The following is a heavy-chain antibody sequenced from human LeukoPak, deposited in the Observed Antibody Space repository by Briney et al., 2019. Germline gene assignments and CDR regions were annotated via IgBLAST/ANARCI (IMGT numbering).Heavy chain of an antibody. V-gene: IGHV1-46*01. CDR2: INPSGGST. J-gene: IGHJ6*02. D-gene: IGHD5-18*01. CDR1: GYTFTSYY. Sequence: GASVKVSCKASGYTFTSYYMHWVRQAPGQGLEWMGIINPSGGSTSYAQKFQGRVTMTRNTSISTAYMELSSLRSEDTAVYYCARGGGGYSYGYWSYYYYGMDVWGQGTTVTVSS. CDR3: ARGGGGYSYGYWSYYYYGMDV.